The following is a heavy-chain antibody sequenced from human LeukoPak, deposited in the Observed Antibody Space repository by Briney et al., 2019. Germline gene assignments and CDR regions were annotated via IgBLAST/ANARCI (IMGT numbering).Heavy chain of an antibody. J-gene: IGHJ4*02. CDR3: AKASSIAVAGSVDY. Sequence: GGSLRLSCAASGFTFDDYAMHWVRHTPGKGLEWVSGISWNSVTIDYADSVKGRFTVPRDNAKNSLYLQMNSLRAEDTALYYCAKASSIAVAGSVDYWGQGTLVTVSS. V-gene: IGHV3-9*01. CDR2: ISWNSVTI. D-gene: IGHD6-19*01. CDR1: GFTFDDYA.